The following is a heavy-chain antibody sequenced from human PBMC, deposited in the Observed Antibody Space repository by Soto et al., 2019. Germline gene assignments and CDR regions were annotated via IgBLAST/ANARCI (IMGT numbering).Heavy chain of an antibody. CDR3: VRENYYGSTTLGALDI. CDR2: KSNDGNIQ. Sequence: QVQVVESGGGVVQPGGSLRLSCAASGFTFSSYAMHWVRQAPGKGLEWVAVKSNDGNIQHYADSVRGRFTISRENPKNTVYLQMDSLRVEDTAVFYCVRENYYGSTTLGALDIWGQGTVVIVSS. V-gene: IGHV3-30-3*01. CDR1: GFTFSSYA. J-gene: IGHJ3*02. D-gene: IGHD3-10*01.